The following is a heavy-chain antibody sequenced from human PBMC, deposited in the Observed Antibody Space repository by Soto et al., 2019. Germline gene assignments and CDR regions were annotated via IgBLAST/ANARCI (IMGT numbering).Heavy chain of an antibody. V-gene: IGHV4-31*03. CDR1: GGSISSGGYY. D-gene: IGHD3-10*01. CDR2: IYYSGST. J-gene: IGHJ4*02. CDR3: TRQMKGAYYINYCDS. Sequence: SETLSLTCTVSGGSISSGGYYWSWIRQHPGKGLEWIGYIYYSGSTYYNPSLKSRVTISVDTSKNQFSLKLGSVTAADTAVYYCTRQMKGAYYINYCDSWGQGTLVTVSS.